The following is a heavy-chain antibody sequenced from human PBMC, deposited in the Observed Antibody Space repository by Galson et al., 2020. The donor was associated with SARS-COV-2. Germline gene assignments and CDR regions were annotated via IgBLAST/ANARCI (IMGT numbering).Heavy chain of an antibody. J-gene: IGHJ4*02. CDR2: IWYDGKKK. CDR3: VKEATGLFDY. V-gene: IGHV3-33*06. D-gene: IGHD5-12*01. Sequence: GGSLRLSCAASGFTFNNYGMHWVRQAPGKGLEWVAVIWYDGKKKQYADSVKGRFTISRDNSKNTLYLEMKSLRAEDTAVYYCVKEATGLFDYWGQGILVTVSS. CDR1: GFTFNNYG.